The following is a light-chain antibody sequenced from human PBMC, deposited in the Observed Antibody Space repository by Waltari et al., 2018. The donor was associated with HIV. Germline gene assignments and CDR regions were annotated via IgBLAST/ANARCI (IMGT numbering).Light chain of an antibody. J-gene: IGLJ1*01. CDR2: DVD. V-gene: IGLV2-11*01. CDR1: SSDVGSYKY. CDR3: CSYTGTYTRYV. Sequence: QSALTQPRSVSGSPGQSVTISCTGTSSDVGSYKYVSWYQLRPGKAPKLIIHDVDKRPSGVPDRCSGSKSGNTASLTISGLQAEDEADYYCCSYTGTYTRYVFGTGAKVTVL.